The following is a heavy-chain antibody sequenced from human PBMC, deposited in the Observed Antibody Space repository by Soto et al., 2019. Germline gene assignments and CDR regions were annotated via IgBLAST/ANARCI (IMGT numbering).Heavy chain of an antibody. CDR2: IYYSGST. CDR3: ARDYYGSGSLYWFDP. Sequence: QVQLQESGPGLVKPSETLSLTCTVSGGSVSSGSYYWSWIRQPPGKGLEWIGYIYYSGSTNYNPSLKSRVTISVDTSKNQFSLKLSSVPAADTAVYYCARDYYGSGSLYWFDPWGQGTLVTVSS. CDR1: GGSVSSGSYY. V-gene: IGHV4-61*01. J-gene: IGHJ5*02. D-gene: IGHD3-10*01.